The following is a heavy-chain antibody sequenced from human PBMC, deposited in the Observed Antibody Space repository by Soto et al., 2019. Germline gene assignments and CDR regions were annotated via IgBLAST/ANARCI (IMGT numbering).Heavy chain of an antibody. CDR1: GYTFTSYG. V-gene: IGHV1-18*01. CDR2: ISAYNGNT. D-gene: IGHD6-13*01. CDR3: ARDQLLQLVPGFGY. J-gene: IGHJ4*02. Sequence: ASVKVSCKASGYTFTSYGISWVRQAPGQGLEWMGWISAYNGNTNYAQKLQGRVTMTTDTSTSTAYMELRSLRSDDTAVYYCARDQLLQLVPGFGYWGQGTLVTVSS.